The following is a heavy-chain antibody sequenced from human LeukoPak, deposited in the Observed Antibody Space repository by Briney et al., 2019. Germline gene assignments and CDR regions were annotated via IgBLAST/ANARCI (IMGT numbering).Heavy chain of an antibody. J-gene: IGHJ5*02. D-gene: IGHD4-17*01. CDR2: IYPTDSIT. V-gene: IGHV5-51*01. CDR3: ARLAPDYADYWFDP. Sequence: GESLKISCKTSGYDFSSKWIGWVRPMPGKGLEWMGIIYPTDSITKYSPSFQGHVTMSVDTSVNTAYLQWTSLKASDTAIYYCARLAPDYADYWFDPWGQGTLVTVSS. CDR1: GYDFSSKW.